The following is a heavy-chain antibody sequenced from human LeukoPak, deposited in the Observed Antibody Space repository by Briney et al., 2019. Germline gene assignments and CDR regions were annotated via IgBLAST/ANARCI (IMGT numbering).Heavy chain of an antibody. Sequence: MPSETLSLNCAVYGGSISGYYWSWIRQPPGKGLEWIGEINHGESTNYNPSLKSRVTMSVDTSKNQCSLKLSSVTAAETAMDYWARDQQYQRAAGWFDPWGQGTLVTVSS. J-gene: IGHJ5*02. CDR1: GGSISGYY. V-gene: IGHV4-34*01. CDR2: INHGEST. CDR3: ARDQQYQRAAGWFDP. D-gene: IGHD2-2*01.